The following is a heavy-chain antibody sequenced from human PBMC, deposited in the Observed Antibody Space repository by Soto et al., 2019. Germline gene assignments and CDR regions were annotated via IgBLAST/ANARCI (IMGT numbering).Heavy chain of an antibody. CDR2: IYSGGST. J-gene: IGHJ1*01. D-gene: IGHD3-22*01. Sequence: EVQLVESGGGLIQPGGSLRLSCAASGFTVSSNYMNWVRQAPGKGLEWVSVIYSGGSTYYADSVKGRFTISRDNSKNTLYLQMNSQRAVYTPVYYWASGRAESGYRENYPHWGEGTLVTDSS. V-gene: IGHV3-53*01. CDR3: ASGRAESGYRENYPH. CDR1: GFTVSSNY.